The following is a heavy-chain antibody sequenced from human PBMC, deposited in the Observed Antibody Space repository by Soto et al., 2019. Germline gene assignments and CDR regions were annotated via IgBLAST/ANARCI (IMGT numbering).Heavy chain of an antibody. CDR1: GYTFTSYG. D-gene: IGHD3-3*01. Sequence: ASVKVSCKASGYTFTSYGISWVRQAPGQGLEWMGWISAYNGNTNYAQKLQGRVTMTTDTSTSTAYMELRSLRSDDTAVYYCARRVRASGYYGYYYGMDVWGKGTTVIVSS. CDR3: ARRVRASGYYGYYYGMDV. V-gene: IGHV1-18*01. J-gene: IGHJ6*04. CDR2: ISAYNGNT.